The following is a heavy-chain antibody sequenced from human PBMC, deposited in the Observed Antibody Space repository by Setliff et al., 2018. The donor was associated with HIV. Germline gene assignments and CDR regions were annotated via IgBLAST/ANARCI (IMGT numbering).Heavy chain of an antibody. J-gene: IGHJ4*02. V-gene: IGHV1-18*01. D-gene: IGHD1-1*01. CDR3: ARRASTAEVFDY. CDR2: ISAYNGNT. CDR1: GYTFTSYG. Sequence: ASVKVSCKASGYTFTSYGISWVRQAPGQGLEWMGWISAYNGNTNYAQKLQGRVTMTTDTSTSTAYMELRSLGSDDTAVYFCARRASTAEVFDYWGQGTLVTVSS.